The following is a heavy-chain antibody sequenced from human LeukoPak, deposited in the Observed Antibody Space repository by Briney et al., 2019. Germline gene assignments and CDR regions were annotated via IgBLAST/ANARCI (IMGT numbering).Heavy chain of an antibody. V-gene: IGHV3-7*01. D-gene: IGHD3/OR15-3a*01. J-gene: IGHJ4*02. CDR2: IKQDGSEK. CDR1: GFTFSSYW. Sequence: GGSLRLSCAAFGFTFSSYWMSWVRQAPGKGLEWVANIKQDGSEKYYVDSVKGRFTISRDNAKNSLYLQMNSLRAEDTAVYYCARDDGTGLDYWGQGTLVTVSS. CDR3: ARDDGTGLDY.